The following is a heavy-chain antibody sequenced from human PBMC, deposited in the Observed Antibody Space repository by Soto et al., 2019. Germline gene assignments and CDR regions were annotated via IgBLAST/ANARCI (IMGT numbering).Heavy chain of an antibody. CDR3: ARAESSRSPNWFDP. V-gene: IGHV4-31*03. D-gene: IGHD6-6*01. CDR2: IYYSGST. Sequence: SETLSLTCTVSGGSISSGGYYWSWIRQHPGKGLEWIGYIYYSGSTYYNPSLKSRVTISVDTSKNQFSLKLSSVTAADTAVYYCARAESSRSPNWFDPWGQGTLVTVSS. J-gene: IGHJ5*02. CDR1: GGSISSGGYY.